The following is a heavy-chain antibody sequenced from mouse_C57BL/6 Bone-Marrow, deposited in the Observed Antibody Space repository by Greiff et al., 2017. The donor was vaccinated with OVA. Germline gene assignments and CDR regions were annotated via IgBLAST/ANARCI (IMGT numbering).Heavy chain of an antibody. V-gene: IGHV1-55*01. CDR2: IYPGSGRT. CDR3: ARTATAQAPYYFDY. J-gene: IGHJ2*01. D-gene: IGHD3-2*02. CDR1: GYTFTSYW. Sequence: QVQLQQPGAELVKPGASVKMSCKASGYTFTSYWITWVKQRPGQGLEWIGDIYPGSGRTNYNEKFKSKATLTVDTSSSPAYMQLSSLTAEDSAVYYCARTATAQAPYYFDYWGQGTTLTVSS.